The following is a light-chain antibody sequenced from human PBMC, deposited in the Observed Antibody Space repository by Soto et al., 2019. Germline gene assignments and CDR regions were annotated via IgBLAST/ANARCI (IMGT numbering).Light chain of an antibody. J-gene: IGKJ5*01. CDR3: QKSYSTISLS. CDR2: AAS. Sequence: DIQMTQSPSSLSASVGDRVTITCRASESISRHLNCYHQKPGKAPNLLIYAASTLQNGVPSRFSGSGSGTDFTLTISSLQPEDFATYSCQKSYSTISLSFGQGKRLEIK. CDR1: ESISRH. V-gene: IGKV1-39*01.